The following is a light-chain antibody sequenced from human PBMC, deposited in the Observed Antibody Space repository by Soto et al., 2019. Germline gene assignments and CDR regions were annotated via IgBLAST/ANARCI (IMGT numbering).Light chain of an antibody. CDR3: QQYGNPPPNA. CDR2: GAS. V-gene: IGKV3-20*01. CDR1: QSISSSY. Sequence: EIVLTQSPGTLSLSPGERATLSCRASQSISSSYLAWYQQKPGQAPRVLIYGASSRATGIPDRFSGSGSGTAFTLTISRLEPEDFAVYFCQQYGNPPPNAFGQGTKVEIK. J-gene: IGKJ2*01.